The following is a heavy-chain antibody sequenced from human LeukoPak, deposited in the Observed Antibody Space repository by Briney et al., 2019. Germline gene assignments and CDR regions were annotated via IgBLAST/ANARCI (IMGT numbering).Heavy chain of an antibody. Sequence: SETLSLTCTVSGGSISSSSYYWGWIRQPPGKGLEWIGSIYYSGTTNYNPSLKSRVTISVDTSKNQFSLKLSSVTAADTAVYYCARDRPSGHEYTHVHDIWGQGTTVTVSS. CDR3: ARDRPSGHEYTHVHDI. CDR1: GGSISSSSYY. V-gene: IGHV4-39*07. CDR2: IYYSGTT. D-gene: IGHD3-3*01. J-gene: IGHJ3*02.